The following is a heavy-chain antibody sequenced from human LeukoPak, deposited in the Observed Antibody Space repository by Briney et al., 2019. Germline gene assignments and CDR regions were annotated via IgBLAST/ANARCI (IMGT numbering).Heavy chain of an antibody. D-gene: IGHD2-2*01. J-gene: IGHJ4*02. CDR1: GGSFSGYY. V-gene: IGHV4-34*01. CDR2: INHSGST. CDR3: ARRLGYCSN. Sequence: PSETLSLTCAVYGGSFSGYYWSWIRQPPGKGLEWIGEINHSGSTNYNPSLKSRVTISVDTSKNQSSLKLSSVTAADTAVYYCARRLGYCSNWGQGTLVTVSS.